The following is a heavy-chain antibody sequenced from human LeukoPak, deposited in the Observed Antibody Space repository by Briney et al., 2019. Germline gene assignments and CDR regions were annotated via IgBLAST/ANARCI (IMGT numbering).Heavy chain of an antibody. D-gene: IGHD6-13*01. CDR3: AGSPPLSSSWYFDY. CDR2: IYYSGST. J-gene: IGHJ4*02. CDR1: GGSISSYY. Sequence: SETLSLTCTVSGGSISSYYWSWIRQPPGKGLEWIGYIYYSGSTNYNPSLKSRVTISVDTYKNQFSLKLSSVTAADTAVYYCAGSPPLSSSWYFDYWGQGTLVTVSS. V-gene: IGHV4-59*01.